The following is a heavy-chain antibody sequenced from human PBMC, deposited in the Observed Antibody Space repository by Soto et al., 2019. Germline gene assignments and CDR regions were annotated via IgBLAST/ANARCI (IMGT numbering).Heavy chain of an antibody. CDR1: GGSISSYY. CDR2: IYYSGST. Sequence: PSETLSLTCTVSGGSISSYYWSWIRQPPGKGLEWIGYIYYSGSTNYSPSLKSRVTISVDTSKNQFSLKLSPVTAADTAVYYCARGGSSWYSYWGQGTQVTVSS. V-gene: IGHV4-59*01. J-gene: IGHJ4*02. CDR3: ARGGSSWYSY. D-gene: IGHD6-13*01.